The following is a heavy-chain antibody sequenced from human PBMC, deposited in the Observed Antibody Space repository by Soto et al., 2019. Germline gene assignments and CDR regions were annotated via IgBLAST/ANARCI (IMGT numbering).Heavy chain of an antibody. CDR1: GFTFSSYG. V-gene: IGHV3-30*18. Sequence: GGSLRLSCAASGFTFSSYGMHWVRQAPGKGLEWVSVISYDGSNKYYADSVKGRFTISRDNSKNTLYLQMNSLRAEDTAVYYSAKVRVVVVPAAMPTYDAFDIWGQGTMVTVSS. CDR2: ISYDGSNK. J-gene: IGHJ3*02. D-gene: IGHD2-2*01. CDR3: AKVRVVVVPAAMPTYDAFDI.